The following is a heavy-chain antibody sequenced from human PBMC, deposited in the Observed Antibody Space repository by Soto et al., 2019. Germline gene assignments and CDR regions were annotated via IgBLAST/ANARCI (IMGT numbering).Heavy chain of an antibody. D-gene: IGHD3-10*01. Sequence: SETLSLTCAVYGGSFSGYYWSWIRQPPGKGLEWIGEINHSGSTNYNPSLKSRVTISVDTSKNQFSLKLSSVTAADTAVYYCARGPRSYYYGSGSYLDYWGQGTLVTVSS. J-gene: IGHJ4*02. V-gene: IGHV4-34*01. CDR3: ARGPRSYYYGSGSYLDY. CDR2: INHSGST. CDR1: GGSFSGYY.